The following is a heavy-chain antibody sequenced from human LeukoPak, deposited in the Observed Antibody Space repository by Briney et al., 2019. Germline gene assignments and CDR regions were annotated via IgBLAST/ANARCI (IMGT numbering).Heavy chain of an antibody. V-gene: IGHV1-58*02. CDR2: IVVGSGNT. CDR1: GFTFTSSA. Sequence: ASVKVSCKASGFTFTSSAMQWVRQARGQRLEWIGWIVVGSGNTNYAQKFQERVTITRDMSTSTAYMELSSLRSEDTAVYYCAAVPQILEDSSGYYYGGAFDIWGQGTMVTVSS. CDR3: AAVPQILEDSSGYYYGGAFDI. D-gene: IGHD3-22*01. J-gene: IGHJ3*02.